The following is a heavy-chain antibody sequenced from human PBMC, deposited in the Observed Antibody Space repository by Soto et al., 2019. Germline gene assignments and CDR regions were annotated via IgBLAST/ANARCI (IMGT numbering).Heavy chain of an antibody. Sequence: GGSLRLSCAASGLTFSAYAMHWVRQAPGKGLEWVAVISYDGSNTYYADSVKGRFTISRDNSKNTLYLQMNSLRAEDTAVYYCATLYDCWSCPPFYYYGMDVWGQGTSVPVSS. V-gene: IGHV3-30-3*01. D-gene: IGHD3-3*01. CDR3: ATLYDCWSCPPFYYYGMDV. J-gene: IGHJ6*02. CDR2: ISYDGSNT. CDR1: GLTFSAYA.